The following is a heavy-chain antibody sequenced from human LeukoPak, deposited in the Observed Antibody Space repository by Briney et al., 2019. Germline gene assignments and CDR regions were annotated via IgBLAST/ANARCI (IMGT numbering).Heavy chain of an antibody. J-gene: IGHJ3*02. V-gene: IGHV3-11*01. D-gene: IGHD4-23*01. Sequence: GGSLRLSCAASGFTFSDYYMSWIRQAPGKGLEWVSYISSSGSTIYYADSVKGRFTISRDNAKNSLYLQMNSLRAEDTAVYYCARRAQDYGGKSFAFDIWGQGTMVTVSS. CDR2: ISSSGSTI. CDR3: ARRAQDYGGKSFAFDI. CDR1: GFTFSDYY.